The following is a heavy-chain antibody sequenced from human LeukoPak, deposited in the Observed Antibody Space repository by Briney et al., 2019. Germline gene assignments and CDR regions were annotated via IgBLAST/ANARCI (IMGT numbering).Heavy chain of an antibody. Sequence: SETLSLTSTVSGGSISSSSYYWGWIRQPPGKGLEWIGSIYYSGSTYYNPSLKSRVTISVDTSKNQFSLKLSSVTAADTAVYYCARMDNPDNWFDPWGQGTLVTVSS. D-gene: IGHD1-1*01. V-gene: IGHV4-39*01. J-gene: IGHJ5*02. CDR3: ARMDNPDNWFDP. CDR1: GGSISSSSYY. CDR2: IYYSGST.